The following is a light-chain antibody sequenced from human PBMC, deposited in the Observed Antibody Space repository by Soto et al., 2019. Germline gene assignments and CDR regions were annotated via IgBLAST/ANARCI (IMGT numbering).Light chain of an antibody. V-gene: IGLV2-23*02. CDR2: EVN. Sequence: QSALTQPASVSGSPGQSITISCTVTSSNVGSYKLVSWYQQHPGKARKLMIFEVNKRPSGVSNRFSGSKSGTTASLTISGLKVEDEADYYCCSSGGSPPHVFRTGTKV. CDR3: CSSGGSPPHV. J-gene: IGLJ1*01. CDR1: SSNVGSYKL.